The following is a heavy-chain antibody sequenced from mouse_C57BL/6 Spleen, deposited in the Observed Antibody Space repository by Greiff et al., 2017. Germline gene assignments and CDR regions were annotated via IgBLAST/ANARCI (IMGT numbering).Heavy chain of an antibody. J-gene: IGHJ3*01. V-gene: IGHV1-80*01. CDR1: GYAFSSYW. Sequence: VTLMESGAELVKPGASVKISCKASGYAFSSYWMNWVKQRPGKGLEWIGQIYPGDGDTNYNGKFKGKATLTADKSSSTAYMQLSSLTSEDSAVYFCARSVYSNYGVWFAYWGQGTLVTVSA. CDR3: ARSVYSNYGVWFAY. CDR2: IYPGDGDT. D-gene: IGHD2-5*01.